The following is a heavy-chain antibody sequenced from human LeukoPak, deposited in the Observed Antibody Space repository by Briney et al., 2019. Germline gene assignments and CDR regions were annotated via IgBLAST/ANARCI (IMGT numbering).Heavy chain of an antibody. CDR3: AVFGTARMTSDYYFDF. J-gene: IGHJ4*02. Sequence: ASVKVSCKASRYTFTAYDIHWVRQAPGQGLEWMGRLNPNSGGTNYARTFQRRVTMTRDTSISTAYMEMSRLIFDDTAVYYCAVFGTARMTSDYYFDFWGQGTLVTVSS. CDR1: RYTFTAYD. V-gene: IGHV1-2*06. D-gene: IGHD3-3*01. CDR2: LNPNSGGT.